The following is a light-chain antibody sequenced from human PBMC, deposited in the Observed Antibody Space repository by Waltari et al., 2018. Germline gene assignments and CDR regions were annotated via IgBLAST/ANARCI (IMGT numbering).Light chain of an antibody. CDR2: LAS. J-gene: IGKJ2*01. CDR1: QSILDNSNKRNY. V-gene: IGKV4-1*01. Sequence: DIVMTQSPDSQAVSLGERATINCRSSQSILDNSNKRNYLTWYQQKAGQPPRLPISLASARESGVPDRFSGSGSGTDFTLTISSLQAEDVAVYYCQQYYTAPYTFGQGAKLEIK. CDR3: QQYYTAPYT.